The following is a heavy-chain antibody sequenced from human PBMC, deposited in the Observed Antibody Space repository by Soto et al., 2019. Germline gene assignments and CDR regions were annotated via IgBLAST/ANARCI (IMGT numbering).Heavy chain of an antibody. CDR1: GFTFSSYG. CDR3: AKDHRAYYDFWSGLKDY. D-gene: IGHD3-3*01. J-gene: IGHJ4*02. Sequence: GGSLRLSCAASGFTFSSYGMHWVRQAPGKGLEWVAVISYDGSNKYYADSVKGRFTISRDNSKNTLYLQMNSLRAEDTAVYYCAKDHRAYYDFWSGLKDYWGQGTLVTVSS. CDR2: ISYDGSNK. V-gene: IGHV3-30*18.